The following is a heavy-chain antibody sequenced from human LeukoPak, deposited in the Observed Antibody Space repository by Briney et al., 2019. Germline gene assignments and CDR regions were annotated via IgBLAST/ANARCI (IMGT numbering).Heavy chain of an antibody. Sequence: KPSETLSLTCAVYGGSFSGYYWSWIRQPPGKGLEWIGYIYYSGNTNYSPSLKSRVTMSVDTSKNQFSLKLSSVTAADTAVYYCARDWITGTGDAFDIWGQGTMVTVSS. CDR3: ARDWITGTGDAFDI. D-gene: IGHD1-7*01. CDR2: IYYSGNT. CDR1: GGSFSGYY. J-gene: IGHJ3*02. V-gene: IGHV4-59*01.